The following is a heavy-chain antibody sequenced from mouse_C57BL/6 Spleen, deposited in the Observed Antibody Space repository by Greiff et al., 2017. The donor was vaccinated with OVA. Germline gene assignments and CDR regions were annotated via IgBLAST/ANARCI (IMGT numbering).Heavy chain of an antibody. CDR3: AKGITTVVDYWYFDV. CDR1: GYAFSSSW. Sequence: QVQLQQSGPELVKPGASVKISCKASGYAFSSSWMNWVKQRPGKGLEWIGRIYPGDGDTNYNGKFKGKATLTADKSSRTAYMQLSSLTSEDSAVYFCAKGITTVVDYWYFDVWGTGTTVTVSS. D-gene: IGHD1-1*01. CDR2: IYPGDGDT. V-gene: IGHV1-82*01. J-gene: IGHJ1*03.